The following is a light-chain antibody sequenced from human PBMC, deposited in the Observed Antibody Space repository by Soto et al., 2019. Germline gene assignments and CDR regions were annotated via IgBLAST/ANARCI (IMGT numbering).Light chain of an antibody. V-gene: IGLV1-47*01. Sequence: QSVLTQPPSASGTPGQRVTISCSGGISNIGSNPVYWHQHLPGTAPKLLVYRNNQRPSGVPDRFSGSKSGTSASLAISGLRSEDEADFYCATWEDNLTARVFGGGTKLTVL. CDR3: ATWEDNLTARV. J-gene: IGLJ3*02. CDR2: RNN. CDR1: ISNIGSNP.